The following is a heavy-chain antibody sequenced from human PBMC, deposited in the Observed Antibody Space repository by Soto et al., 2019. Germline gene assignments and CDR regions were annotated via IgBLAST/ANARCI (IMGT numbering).Heavy chain of an antibody. Sequence: GDSLKISCKGSGYSFTSYWIGWVRQMPGEGLEWMGIIYPGDSDTRYSPSIQGQVTISADKSISTAYLQMNSLKTEDTAVYYCTTGTGLSGGWPFDYWGQGTLVTVSS. CDR2: IYPGDSDT. J-gene: IGHJ4*02. CDR3: TTGTGLSGGWPFDY. D-gene: IGHD2-15*01. CDR1: GYSFTSYW. V-gene: IGHV5-51*01.